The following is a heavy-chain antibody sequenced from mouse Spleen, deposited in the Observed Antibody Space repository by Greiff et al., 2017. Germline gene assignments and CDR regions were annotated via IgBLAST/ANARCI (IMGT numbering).Heavy chain of an antibody. CDR1: GFTFSSYA. D-gene: IGHD3-1*01. J-gene: IGHJ2*01. CDR2: ISDGGSYT. Sequence: EVHLVESGGGLVKPGGSLKLSCAASGFTFSSYAMSWVRQTPEKRLEWVATISDGGSYTYYPDNVKGRFTISRDNAKNNLYLQMSHLKSEDTAMYYCARGELRSARDYWGQGTTLTVSS. CDR3: ARGELRSARDY. V-gene: IGHV5-4*01.